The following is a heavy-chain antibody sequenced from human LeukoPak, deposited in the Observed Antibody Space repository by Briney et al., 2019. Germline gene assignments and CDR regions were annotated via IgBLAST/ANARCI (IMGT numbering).Heavy chain of an antibody. D-gene: IGHD1-26*01. CDR1: GFTFSASA. Sequence: GGSLRLSCAASGFTFSASALHWVRQASGKGLEWVGRIRSKANSYATAYAASVKGRFTISRDDSKNTAYLQMNSLKTEDTAVYYCTRLPSAEPFDYWGQGTLVTVSS. CDR3: TRLPSAEPFDY. J-gene: IGHJ4*02. CDR2: IRSKANSYAT. V-gene: IGHV3-73*01.